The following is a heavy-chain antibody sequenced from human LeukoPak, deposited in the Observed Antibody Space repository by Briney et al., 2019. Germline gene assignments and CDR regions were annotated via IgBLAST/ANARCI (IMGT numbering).Heavy chain of an antibody. D-gene: IGHD3-10*01. CDR3: ARDECAYCSDLFDP. V-gene: IGHV1-69*04. J-gene: IGHJ5*02. CDR1: GGTFNIYA. CDR2: IIPILSIP. Sequence: SVKVSYKASGGTFNIYAIRWVRQAPGQGGEWVGGIIPILSIPNYALKFQGRVTITADKSTSTAYMELSSLRSEDTAVYYCARDECAYCSDLFDPWGQGTLVTVSS.